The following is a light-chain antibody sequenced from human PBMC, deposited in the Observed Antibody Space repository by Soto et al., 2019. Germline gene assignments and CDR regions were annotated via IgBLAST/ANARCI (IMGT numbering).Light chain of an antibody. J-gene: IGLJ1*01. V-gene: IGLV2-14*01. Sequence: QSGLTQPGSVSGSPGQSITISCTGTSSDVGGYNYVSWYQQHPGKAPKLMIYDVSNRPSGVSNRFSGSKSGNTASLTISGLQAEDEADYYCSSYTSSSTPPYVFGTGTKVTVL. CDR3: SSYTSSSTPPYV. CDR2: DVS. CDR1: SSDVGGYNY.